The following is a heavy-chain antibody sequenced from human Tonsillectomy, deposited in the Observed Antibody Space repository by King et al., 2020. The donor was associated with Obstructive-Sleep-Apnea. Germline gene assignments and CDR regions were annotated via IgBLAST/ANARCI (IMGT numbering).Heavy chain of an antibody. Sequence: VQLVQSGGGVVQPGRSLRLSCAGSGFIFSSDALDWVRQAPGKGLEWVAFISNSGNNKNYADSVKGRFSISRDNSKNTLYLQMNSLRAEDTAVYYCARGRDYGMDVWGQGTTVTVSS. J-gene: IGHJ6*02. CDR1: GFIFSSDA. V-gene: IGHV3-30-3*01. CDR3: ARGRDYGMDV. CDR2: ISNSGNNK.